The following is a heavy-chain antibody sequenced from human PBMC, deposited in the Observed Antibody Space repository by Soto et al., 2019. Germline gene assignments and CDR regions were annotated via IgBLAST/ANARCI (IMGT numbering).Heavy chain of an antibody. CDR2: TYYRSKWYN. J-gene: IGHJ6*02. Sequence: SQTLSLTCAXSXDSVSSNSAAWNWVRQSPSRGLEWLGRTYYRSKWYNDYAVSVKSRITINPDTSKNQFSLQLNSVTPEDTAVYYCARESNIPPSLEPTYYYYGMDVWGQGTTVTVS. D-gene: IGHD1-1*01. V-gene: IGHV6-1*01. CDR3: ARESNIPPSLEPTYYYYGMDV. CDR1: XDSVSSNSAA.